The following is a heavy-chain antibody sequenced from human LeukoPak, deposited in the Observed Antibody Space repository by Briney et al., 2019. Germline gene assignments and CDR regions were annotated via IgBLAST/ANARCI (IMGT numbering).Heavy chain of an antibody. V-gene: IGHV3-13*01. Sequence: GGSLRLSCAASGFTFSSYDMHWVRQATGKGLEWVSAIGTAGDTYYPGSVKGRFTISRENAKNSLYLQMNSLRAGDTAVYYRARGSVTGLSIDYWGQGTLVTVSS. CDR2: IGTAGDT. D-gene: IGHD3-10*01. CDR1: GFTFSSYD. CDR3: ARGSVTGLSIDY. J-gene: IGHJ4*02.